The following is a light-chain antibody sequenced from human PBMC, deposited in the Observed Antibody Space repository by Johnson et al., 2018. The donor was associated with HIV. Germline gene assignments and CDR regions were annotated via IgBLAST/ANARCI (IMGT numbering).Light chain of an antibody. V-gene: IGLV1-51*02. CDR3: GTWDSSLSAYV. CDR1: SSDMGNYA. J-gene: IGLJ1*01. CDR2: KND. Sequence: QSVLTQPPSVSAAPGQKVTISCSGSSSDMGNYAVSWYQQLPGTAPKLLIYKNDKRPSGIPDRFSGSKSATSATLGITGLQPGDGADYYCGTWDSSLSAYVFGTGTKVTVL.